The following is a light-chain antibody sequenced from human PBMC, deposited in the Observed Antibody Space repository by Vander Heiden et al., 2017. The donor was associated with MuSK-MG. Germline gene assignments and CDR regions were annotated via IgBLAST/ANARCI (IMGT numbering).Light chain of an antibody. Sequence: DIQMTQSPTSLSASVGDRVTISCRASQSISRSLNWYQQKPGKAPKLMIYDASTLQSGVPSRFSGSGSGTDFTLTISTLQPEDFATYYCQQSYATPPDTFGPGTAVDIK. CDR2: DAS. V-gene: IGKV1-39*01. CDR3: QQSYATPPDT. J-gene: IGKJ3*01. CDR1: QSISRS.